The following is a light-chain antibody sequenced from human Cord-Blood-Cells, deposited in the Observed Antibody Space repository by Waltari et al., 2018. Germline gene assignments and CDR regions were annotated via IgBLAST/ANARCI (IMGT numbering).Light chain of an antibody. CDR2: DAS. J-gene: IGKJ5*01. CDR1: QSVSSY. V-gene: IGKV3-11*01. CDR3: QQRSNWIT. Sequence: EIVLTHSPATLSLSPGERATLSCTASQSVSSYLAWYQQKPGQAPRLLIYDASNRATGIPARFSGSGSGTDFTLTISSLEPEDFAVYYCQQRSNWITFGQGTRLEIK.